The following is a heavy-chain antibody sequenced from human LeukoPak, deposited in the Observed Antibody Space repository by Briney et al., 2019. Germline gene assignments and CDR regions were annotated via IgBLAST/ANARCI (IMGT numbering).Heavy chain of an antibody. CDR2: IHSSGGS. Sequence: SETLSLTCTVSGASISNYYWSWIRQTQKKGLEWMGHIHSSGGSSYYPSLKSRLTLSIDTSRNQLSLKLPSVTAADTAVYFCARLGSYHDFWGQGALVTVSS. D-gene: IGHD1-26*01. J-gene: IGHJ4*02. CDR3: ARLGSYHDF. CDR1: GASISNYY. V-gene: IGHV4-4*09.